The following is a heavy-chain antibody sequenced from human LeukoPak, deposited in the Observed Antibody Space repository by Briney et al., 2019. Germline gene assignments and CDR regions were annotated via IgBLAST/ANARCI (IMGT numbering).Heavy chain of an antibody. CDR2: ISYDGSNK. J-gene: IGHJ4*02. D-gene: IGHD3-22*01. CDR3: ARDYYRSLDY. V-gene: IGHV3-30-3*01. Sequence: GGSLRLSCAASGFTFSSFAMIWVRQAPGKGLEWVAVISYDGSNKYYADSVKGRFTISRDNSKNTLYLQMNSLRVEDTAVYYCARDYYRSLDYWGQGTLATVSS. CDR1: GFTFSSFA.